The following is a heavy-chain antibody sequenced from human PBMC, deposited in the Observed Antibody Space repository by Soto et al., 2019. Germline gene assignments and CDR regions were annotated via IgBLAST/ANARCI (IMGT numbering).Heavy chain of an antibody. CDR1: GGTFSSYT. Sequence: QVQLVQSGAEVKKPGSSVKVSCKASGGTFSSYTISWVRQAPGQGLEWMGRIIPILGIANYAQKFQGRVTITADKSTSTAYLELSSLRSEDTAVYYCAGTFIAAASFDPWGQGTLVTVSS. CDR3: AGTFIAAASFDP. CDR2: IIPILGIA. V-gene: IGHV1-69*02. D-gene: IGHD6-13*01. J-gene: IGHJ5*02.